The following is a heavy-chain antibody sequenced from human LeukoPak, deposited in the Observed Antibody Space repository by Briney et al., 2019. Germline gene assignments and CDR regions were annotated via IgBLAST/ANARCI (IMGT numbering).Heavy chain of an antibody. CDR2: IYHSGST. CDR3: ARLRGSSTSHMDV. V-gene: IGHV4-59*08. Sequence: PSETLSLTCTVSGGSISSYYWNWIRQPPGKGLEWIGSIYHSGSTYYNPSLKSRVTISVDTSKNQFSLKLSSVTAADTAVYYCARLRGSSTSHMDVWGKGTTVTVSS. CDR1: GGSISSYY. D-gene: IGHD2-2*01. J-gene: IGHJ6*03.